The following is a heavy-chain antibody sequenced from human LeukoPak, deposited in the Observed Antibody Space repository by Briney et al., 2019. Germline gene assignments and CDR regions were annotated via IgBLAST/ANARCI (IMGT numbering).Heavy chain of an antibody. D-gene: IGHD3-22*01. CDR3: AKDLLTYYYDSSGYTFDY. CDR1: GSTFSSYG. V-gene: IGHV3-30*02. CDR2: IRYDGSNK. J-gene: IGHJ4*02. Sequence: GGSLRLSCAASGSTFSSYGMHWVRQAPGKGLEWVAFIRYDGSNKYYADSVKGRFTISRDNSKNTLYLQMNSLRAEDTAVYYCAKDLLTYYYDSSGYTFDYWGQGTLVTVSS.